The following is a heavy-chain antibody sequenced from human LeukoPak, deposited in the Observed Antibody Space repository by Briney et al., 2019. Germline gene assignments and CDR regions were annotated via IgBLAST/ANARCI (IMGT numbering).Heavy chain of an antibody. J-gene: IGHJ4*02. CDR3: ARGRGGRDRFDY. CDR2: INHSGST. CDR1: GGSFSGYY. V-gene: IGHV4-34*01. Sequence: SETLSLTCAVYGGSFSGYYWSWIRQPPGKGLEWIGEINHSGSTNYNPSPKSRVTISVDTSKNQFSLKLSSVTAADTAVYYCARGRGGRDRFDYWGQGTLVTVSS. D-gene: IGHD3-16*01.